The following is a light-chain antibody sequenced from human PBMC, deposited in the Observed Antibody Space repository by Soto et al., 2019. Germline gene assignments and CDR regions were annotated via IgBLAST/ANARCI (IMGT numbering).Light chain of an antibody. CDR1: QSISNQ. J-gene: IGKJ1*01. Sequence: IQMTQSPSSLSASVEDRVIITCRASQSISNQLNWYQQKPGKAPKLLIFAASSLQSGVPSRFSGSRSGPDFTLTISSLQPEDFATYYCQQSYSSPPTFGQGTKVDIK. CDR2: AAS. V-gene: IGKV1-39*01. CDR3: QQSYSSPPT.